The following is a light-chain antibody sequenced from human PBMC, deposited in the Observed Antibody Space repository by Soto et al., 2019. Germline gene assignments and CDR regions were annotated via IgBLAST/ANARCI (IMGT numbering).Light chain of an antibody. J-gene: IGLJ3*02. CDR2: DNN. Sequence: QSVLTQPPSVSAAPGQKVTISCSGGNSNIGNYYVSWYQQFPGAAPKLLIYDNNKRPSGIPDRFSGSKSGTSATLGITGLQTGDEADYYCGAWDGSLSVGVFGGGTKVTVL. V-gene: IGLV1-51*01. CDR3: GAWDGSLSVGV. CDR1: NSNIGNYY.